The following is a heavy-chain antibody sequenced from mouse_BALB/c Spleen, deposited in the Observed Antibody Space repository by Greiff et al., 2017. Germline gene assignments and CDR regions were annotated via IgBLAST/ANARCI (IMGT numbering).Heavy chain of an antibody. CDR3: ARRSLITTVVAPFDY. V-gene: IGHV5-6*02. J-gene: IGHJ2*01. CDR1: GFTFSSYG. CDR2: ISSGGSYT. D-gene: IGHD1-1*01. Sequence: EVKVVESGGDLVKPGGSLKLSCAASGFTFSSYGMSWVRQTPDKRLEWVATISSGGSYTYYPDSVKGRFTISRDNAKNTLYLQMSSLKSEDTAMYYCARRSLITTVVAPFDYWGQGTTLTVSS.